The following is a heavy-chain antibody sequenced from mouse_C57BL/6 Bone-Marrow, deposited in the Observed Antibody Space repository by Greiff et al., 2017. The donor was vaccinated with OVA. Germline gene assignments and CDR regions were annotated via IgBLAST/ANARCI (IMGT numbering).Heavy chain of an antibody. D-gene: IGHD2-4*01. CDR1: GYTFTSYW. J-gene: IGHJ2*01. Sequence: QVQLQQPGAELVKPGASVKLSCKASGYTFTSYWMKWVNQRPGQGLEWIGEIVPSDSYTNYNQKFKGKATLTVDTSSSTAYMQLSSLTSEDSSVYYCAKFDYDVDYWGQGTTLTVSS. CDR2: IVPSDSYT. V-gene: IGHV1-50*01. CDR3: AKFDYDVDY.